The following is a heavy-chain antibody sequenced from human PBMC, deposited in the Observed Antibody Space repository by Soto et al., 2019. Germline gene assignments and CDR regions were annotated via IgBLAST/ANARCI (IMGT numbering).Heavy chain of an antibody. D-gene: IGHD2-15*01. J-gene: IGHJ4*02. CDR3: TTSPWWARDY. CDR1: GVTFSNAW. CDR2: IKSKTGGGTT. V-gene: IGHV3-15*01. Sequence: GGSLRLSCAASGVTFSNAWMSWVRQAPGKGLEWVGRIKSKTGGGTTDYAAPVKGRFTISRDDSKNTLYLQMNSLKTEDTAVYYCTTSPWWARDYWGQGTLVTVSS.